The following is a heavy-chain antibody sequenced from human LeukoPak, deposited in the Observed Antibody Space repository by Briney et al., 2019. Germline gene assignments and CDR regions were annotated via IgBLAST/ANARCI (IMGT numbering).Heavy chain of an antibody. CDR2: ISGSGGST. J-gene: IGHJ6*03. CDR3: AKAGGPQYYYSMDV. Sequence: GGSLRLSCAASGFTFSIYAMSWVRQAPGKGLEWVSPISGSGGSTYYADSVKGRFTISRDNSKNTLYLQMNSLRAEDTAVYYCAKAGGPQYYYSMDVWGKGTTVTVSS. V-gene: IGHV3-23*01. CDR1: GFTFSIYA. D-gene: IGHD2-15*01.